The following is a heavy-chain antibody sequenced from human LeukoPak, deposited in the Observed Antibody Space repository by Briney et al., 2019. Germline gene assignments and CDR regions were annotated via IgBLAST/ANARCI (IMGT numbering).Heavy chain of an antibody. J-gene: IGHJ3*02. D-gene: IGHD5-24*01. CDR2: IKQDGSVI. CDR1: GFTLNNYG. CDR3: AGDEGWTFDI. Sequence: GRSPRLSCAASGFTLNNYGMHWVRQAPRKGLEWVALIKQDGSVIHYVDSVKGRFTISRDNAKNSLSLQMNTLRAHDTAVYYCAGDEGWTFDIWGQGTKVTVSS. V-gene: IGHV3-7*01.